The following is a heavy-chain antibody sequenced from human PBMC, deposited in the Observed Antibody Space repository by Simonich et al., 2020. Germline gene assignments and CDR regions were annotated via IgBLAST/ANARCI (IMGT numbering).Heavy chain of an antibody. V-gene: IGHV3-74*01. CDR1: GFTFSSYW. D-gene: IGHD4-4*01. J-gene: IGHJ3*02. CDR2: LNSEGSGT. Sequence: EVQLVESGGGLVQPGGSLRLSCAASGFTFSSYWMHWVRQAPGKGLGWVSILNSEGSGTSYADSVKGRVTISRDNAKNTLYLQMNSLRAEDTAVYYCARDYSNYDAFDIWGQGTMVTVSS. CDR3: ARDYSNYDAFDI.